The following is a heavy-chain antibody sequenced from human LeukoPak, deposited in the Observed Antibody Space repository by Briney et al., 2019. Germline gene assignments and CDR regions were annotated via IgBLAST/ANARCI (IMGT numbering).Heavy chain of an antibody. CDR1: GFTVSSDY. D-gene: IGHD3-9*01. CDR2: IYSGGST. CDR3: ARLRYFDWLFDY. J-gene: IGHJ4*02. Sequence: PGGSLRLSCAVSGFTVSSDYMSWVRQAPGKGLEWVSVIYSGGSTYYADSVKGRFTISRDNSKNTLYLQMNSLRAEDTAVYYCARLRYFDWLFDYWGQGTLVTVSS. V-gene: IGHV3-53*01.